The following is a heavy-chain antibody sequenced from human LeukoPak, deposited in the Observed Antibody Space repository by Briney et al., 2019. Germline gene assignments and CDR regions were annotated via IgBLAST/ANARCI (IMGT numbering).Heavy chain of an antibody. CDR2: INHSGST. CDR1: GGSFSGYY. Sequence: PSETLSLTCAVYGGSFSGYYWSWIRQPPGKGLEWIGEINHSGSTNYNPSLKSRVTISVDTSKNQFSLKLSSVTAADTAVYYCARGLVATITSGYYYYGMDVWGQGTTVTVSS. J-gene: IGHJ6*02. V-gene: IGHV4-34*01. CDR3: ARGLVATITSGYYYYGMDV. D-gene: IGHD5-12*01.